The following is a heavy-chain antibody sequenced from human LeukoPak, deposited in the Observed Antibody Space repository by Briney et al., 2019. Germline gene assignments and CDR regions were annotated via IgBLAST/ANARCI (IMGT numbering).Heavy chain of an antibody. CDR2: INHSGST. CDR3: ATAKYDFWSGYFHPPSFDY. Sequence: SETLSLTCTVSGGSISGYYWSWIRQPPGKGLEWIGEINHSGSTNYNPSLKSRVTISVDTSKNQFSLKLSSVTAADTAVYYCATAKYDFWSGYFHPPSFDYWGQGTLVTVSS. V-gene: IGHV4-34*01. CDR1: GGSISGYY. J-gene: IGHJ4*02. D-gene: IGHD3-3*01.